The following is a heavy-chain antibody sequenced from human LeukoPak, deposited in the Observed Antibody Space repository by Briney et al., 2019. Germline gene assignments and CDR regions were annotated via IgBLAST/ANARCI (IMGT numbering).Heavy chain of an antibody. CDR2: IYHSGST. D-gene: IGHD3-16*02. V-gene: IGHV4-38-2*02. CDR3: ARVAKYDYVWGSYRPYFDY. CDR1: GYSISSGYY. Sequence: PSETLSLTCSVSGYSISSGYYWGWIRQPPGKGLEWIGYIYHSGSTYYNPSLKSRVTISVDRSKNQFSLKLSSVTAADTAVYYCARVAKYDYVWGSYRPYFDYWGRGTLVTVSS. J-gene: IGHJ4*02.